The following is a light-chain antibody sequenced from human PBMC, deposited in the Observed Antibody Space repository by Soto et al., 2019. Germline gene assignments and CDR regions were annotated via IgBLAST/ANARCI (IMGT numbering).Light chain of an antibody. CDR2: GAS. V-gene: IGKV3-20*01. CDR3: QQYDTSPRT. Sequence: EIVLTQSTGTLSLSPGERATLSCRASQSVSSSYLAWYQQKPGQAPRLLIYGASSRATGIPDRFSGSGSGTDFTLTISRLEPEEFAVYYCQQYDTSPRTFGQGNKVEMK. CDR1: QSVSSSY. J-gene: IGKJ1*01.